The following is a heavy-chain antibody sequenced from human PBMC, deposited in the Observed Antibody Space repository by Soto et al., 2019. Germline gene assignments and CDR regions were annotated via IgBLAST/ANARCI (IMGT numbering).Heavy chain of an antibody. J-gene: IGHJ5*02. CDR2: IFSNDEK. CDR3: ARLVVDFDWLLSTSRWFDP. D-gene: IGHD3-9*01. CDR1: GFSLSNARMG. V-gene: IGHV2-26*01. Sequence: QVTLKESGPVLVKPTETLTLTCTVSGFSLSNARMGVSWIRQPPGKALEWLAHIFSNDEKSYSTSLKSRLTISKDTSKSQVVLTMTNMDPVDTATYYCARLVVDFDWLLSTSRWFDPWGQGTLVTVSS.